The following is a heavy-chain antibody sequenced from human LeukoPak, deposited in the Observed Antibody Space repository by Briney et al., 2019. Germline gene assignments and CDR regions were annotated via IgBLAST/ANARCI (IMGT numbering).Heavy chain of an antibody. CDR2: IYTSGST. V-gene: IGHV4-4*07. CDR1: GGSISSYY. D-gene: IGHD2-2*01. Sequence: PSETLSLTCTVSGGSISSYYWSWIRQPAGKGLEWIGRIYTSGSTNYNPSLKSRVTMSVDTSKNQFSLKLSSVTAADTAVYYCARVVVVPAAKGVWFDPWGQGTLVTVSS. J-gene: IGHJ5*02. CDR3: ARVVVVPAAKGVWFDP.